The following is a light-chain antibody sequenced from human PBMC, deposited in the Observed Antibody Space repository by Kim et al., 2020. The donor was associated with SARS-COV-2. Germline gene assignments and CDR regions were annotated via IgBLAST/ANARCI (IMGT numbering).Light chain of an antibody. V-gene: IGLV1-44*01. Sequence: GQWVTISCSGSRANIGSNAVNWYQQLPGTAPKLLIYSDDHRPSGVPDRFSGSNSGTAASLAISGLQSEDEADYYCAAWDDSLNGVIFGGGTQLTVL. CDR1: RANIGSNA. J-gene: IGLJ2*01. CDR2: SDD. CDR3: AAWDDSLNGVI.